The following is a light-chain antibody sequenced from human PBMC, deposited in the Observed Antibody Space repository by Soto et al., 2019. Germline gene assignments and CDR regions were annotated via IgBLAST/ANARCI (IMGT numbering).Light chain of an antibody. Sequence: EIVMTQSPATLSVSPGGRATLSCRASQSIGDTLAWYQQKPGQAPRLLIYDASNRATGIPARFSGSGSGTDFTLTISRLEPEDFAIYYCQQYNTWPRTFGQGTKVDIK. CDR2: DAS. CDR1: QSIGDT. CDR3: QQYNTWPRT. J-gene: IGKJ1*01. V-gene: IGKV3D-15*01.